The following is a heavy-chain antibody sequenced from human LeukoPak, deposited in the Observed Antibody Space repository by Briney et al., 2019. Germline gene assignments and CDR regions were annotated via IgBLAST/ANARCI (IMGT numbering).Heavy chain of an antibody. D-gene: IGHD6-6*01. CDR1: AYTFTSYD. Sequence: ASVKVSCKASAYTFTSYDINWVRQATGQGLERLGWMNPNSGNTGYAQKFQGRVTITRNSSISTAYMELSSLRSEDTAVYYCARGSVVIFPYSSPYYFDYWGQGTLVTVSS. J-gene: IGHJ4*02. V-gene: IGHV1-8*03. CDR3: ARGSVVIFPYSSPYYFDY. CDR2: MNPNSGNT.